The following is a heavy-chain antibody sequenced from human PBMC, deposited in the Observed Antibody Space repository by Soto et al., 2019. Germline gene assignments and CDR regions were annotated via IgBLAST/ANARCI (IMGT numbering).Heavy chain of an antibody. V-gene: IGHV1-46*03. Sequence: GAEVKKPGASVKVSCKASGYTFTNYYMHWVRQAPGQGLEWMGIINPSGGSTSYAQXVXGXXTMTRDTSTSTVYMELRSLRSEDTAVYYCARDTLWFGELLYWGQGTLVTVSS. CDR1: GYTFTNYY. CDR3: ARDTLWFGELLY. D-gene: IGHD3-10*01. J-gene: IGHJ4*02. CDR2: INPSGGST.